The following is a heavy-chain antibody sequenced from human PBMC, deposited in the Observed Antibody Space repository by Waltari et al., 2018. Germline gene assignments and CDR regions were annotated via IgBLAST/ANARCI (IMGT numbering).Heavy chain of an antibody. CDR3: VLYSSEFLGDY. V-gene: IGHV3-74*01. J-gene: IGHJ4*02. Sequence: EVQLVESGGDLVQPGGSLRLSCAASGFTFSSYWMHWVRQAPGKGLVSVSQINWDGTITNYADSVKGRFTISRDNAKNTLFLQMNSLRAEDTAVYYCVLYSSEFLGDYWGQGTLVTVSS. D-gene: IGHD6-25*01. CDR1: GFTFSSYW. CDR2: INWDGTIT.